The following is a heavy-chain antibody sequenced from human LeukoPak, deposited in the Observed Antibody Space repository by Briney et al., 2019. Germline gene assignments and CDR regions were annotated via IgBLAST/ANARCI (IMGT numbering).Heavy chain of an antibody. CDR3: VRDQGGAVSY. J-gene: IGHJ4*02. CDR2: ISSLSGTI. Sequence: PGGSLRLSRVASGFDFRSYSMNWVRQAPGKGLEWVSYISSLSGTIDYADSVKGRFIISRDNAQNSLFLQMNSLRAEDTAVYYCVRDQGGAVSYWGQGTLVTVSS. CDR1: GFDFRSYS. V-gene: IGHV3-48*01. D-gene: IGHD3-16*01.